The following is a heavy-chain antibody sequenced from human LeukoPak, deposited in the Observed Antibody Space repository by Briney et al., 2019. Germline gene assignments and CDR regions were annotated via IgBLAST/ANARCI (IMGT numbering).Heavy chain of an antibody. CDR2: ISSSSSYI. J-gene: IGHJ3*02. V-gene: IGHV3-21*01. Sequence: PGGSLRLSCAASGFTFSSYSMNWVRQAPGKGLEWVSSISSSSSYIYYADSVKGRFTISRDNAKNSLYLQMNSLRAEDTAVYYCAKQRQQLTESAFDIWGQGTMVTVSS. CDR1: GFTFSSYS. CDR3: AKQRQQLTESAFDI. D-gene: IGHD1/OR15-1a*01.